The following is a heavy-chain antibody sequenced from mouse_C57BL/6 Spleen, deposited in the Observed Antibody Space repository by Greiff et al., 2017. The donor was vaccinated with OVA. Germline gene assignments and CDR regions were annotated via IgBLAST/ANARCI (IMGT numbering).Heavy chain of an antibody. V-gene: IGHV14-2*01. Sequence: VQLQQSGAELVKPGASVPLSCTASGFHIKDYYMHWVKQRTEQGLEWIGRIDPEDGETKYAPKFQGKATITADPSSNTAYRPLSSLTYEDTAVYYCARPFYYGNSLVDWGQGTSVTVSS. CDR3: ARPFYYGNSLVD. CDR2: IDPEDGET. CDR1: GFHIKDYY. D-gene: IGHD2-1*01. J-gene: IGHJ4*01.